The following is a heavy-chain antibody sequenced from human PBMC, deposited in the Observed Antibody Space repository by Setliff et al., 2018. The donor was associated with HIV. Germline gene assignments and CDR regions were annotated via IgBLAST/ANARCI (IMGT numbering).Heavy chain of an antibody. V-gene: IGHV3-9*01. Sequence: SGGSLRLSCAASGFTFSTYWMTWVRQAPGKGLEWVSGISWNRGSIGYADSVKGRFTISRDNAKNSLYLQMNSLRAEDTALYYCAKDIRPSIVGADAFDIWGQGTMVTVSS. D-gene: IGHD1-26*01. CDR3: AKDIRPSIVGADAFDI. CDR1: GFTFSTYW. CDR2: ISWNRGSI. J-gene: IGHJ3*02.